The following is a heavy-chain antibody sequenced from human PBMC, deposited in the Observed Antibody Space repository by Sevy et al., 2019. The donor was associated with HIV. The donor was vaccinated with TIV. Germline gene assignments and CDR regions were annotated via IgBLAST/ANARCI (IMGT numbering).Heavy chain of an antibody. CDR2: IRSKTFGGTT. V-gene: IGHV3-49*04. CDR1: GFTFGDYA. Sequence: GGYLRLSCTTSGFTFGDYAMSWVRQAPGEGLDWVGLIRSKTFGGTTEYAASVKGRFSISRDDSKNIAYLQMNSLKNEDTAVYYCTRIRGTISPLYYFGMDVWGQGTTVTVSS. J-gene: IGHJ6*02. D-gene: IGHD3-10*01. CDR3: TRIRGTISPLYYFGMDV.